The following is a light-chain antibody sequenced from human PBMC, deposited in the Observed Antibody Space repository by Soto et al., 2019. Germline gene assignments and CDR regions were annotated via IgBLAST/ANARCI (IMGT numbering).Light chain of an antibody. CDR1: QDIRNS. V-gene: IGKV1-12*01. J-gene: IGKJ4*01. CDR2: AAS. CDR3: QQANSFPRT. Sequence: DIQMTQSPSSLSASVGDRFTITCRASQDIRNSLAWYQQKPGKVPKLLIYAASSLQSGVPSRFSGSGSGTDFTLTISSLQPEDFATYYCQQANSFPRTFGGGTKVDI.